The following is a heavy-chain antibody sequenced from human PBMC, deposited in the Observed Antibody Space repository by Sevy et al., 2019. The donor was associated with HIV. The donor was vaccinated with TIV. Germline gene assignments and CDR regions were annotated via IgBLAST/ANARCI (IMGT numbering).Heavy chain of an antibody. CDR3: ARSRAHPRDADDGFAT. V-gene: IGHV4-59*01. J-gene: IGHJ3*02. Sequence: SETQSLTCTVSGGSITSYYWNWIRQRPGKGLEWIGHVFHTRDSNYNPSLKSRITISLATSKNQFSLNLSSLTAADTATYYCARSRAHPRDADDGFATWGRGTMVTVSS. CDR2: VFHTRDS. D-gene: IGHD2-2*01. CDR1: GGSITSYY.